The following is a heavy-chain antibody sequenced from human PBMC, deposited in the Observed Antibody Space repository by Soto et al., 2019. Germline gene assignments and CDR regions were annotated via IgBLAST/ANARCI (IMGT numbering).Heavy chain of an antibody. CDR1: GGSISSSNW. CDR3: ARGGVGATFNC. V-gene: IGHV4-4*02. CDR2: IYHSGST. Sequence: QVQLQESGPGLVKPSGTLSLTCAVSGGSISSSNWWSWVRQPPGKGLEWIGEIYHSGSTNYNPSRKSRGTRSVDKAKNQFSLKLSSVTAADTAVYYCARGGVGATFNCWGQGTLVTVSS. D-gene: IGHD1-26*01. J-gene: IGHJ4*02.